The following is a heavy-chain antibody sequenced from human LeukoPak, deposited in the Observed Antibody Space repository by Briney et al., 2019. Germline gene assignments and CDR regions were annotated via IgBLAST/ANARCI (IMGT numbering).Heavy chain of an antibody. CDR1: GGTFSSYA. D-gene: IGHD2-2*01. CDR3: ARDLLNVVAVPAARNPFQH. Sequence: ASVKVSCKASGGTFSSYAISWVRQAPGQGLEWMGRIIPILGIANYAQKFQGRVTITADKSTSTAYMELSSLRSEDTAVYYCARDLLNVVAVPAARNPFQHWGQGTLVTVSS. CDR2: IIPILGIA. J-gene: IGHJ1*01. V-gene: IGHV1-69*04.